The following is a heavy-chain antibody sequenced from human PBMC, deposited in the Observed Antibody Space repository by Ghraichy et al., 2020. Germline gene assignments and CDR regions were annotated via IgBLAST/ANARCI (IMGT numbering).Heavy chain of an antibody. CDR3: ARTLYYYYGMDV. V-gene: IGHV3-66*02. CDR2: IYSGGST. Sequence: GGSLRLSCAASGFTVSSNYMSWVRQAPGKGLEWVSVIYSGGSTYYADSVKGRFTISRDNSKNTLYLQMNSLRAEDTAVYYCARTLYYYYGMDVWGQGTTVTVSS. J-gene: IGHJ6*02. CDR1: GFTVSSNY.